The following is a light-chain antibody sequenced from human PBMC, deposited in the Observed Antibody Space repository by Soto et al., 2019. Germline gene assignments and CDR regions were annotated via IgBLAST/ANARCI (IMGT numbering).Light chain of an antibody. CDR1: QSVLYSSNNKNY. CDR2: WAS. CDR3: QQYYDAPQT. V-gene: IGKV4-1*01. Sequence: DIVMTQSPDSLDVSLGERATINCKSSQSVLYSSNNKNYLAWYQQKPGQPPKLLIYWASTRESGVPDRFSGSGSGTDFTLTISSLQAEDVAVYYCQQYYDAPQTFGQGTKVEIK. J-gene: IGKJ1*01.